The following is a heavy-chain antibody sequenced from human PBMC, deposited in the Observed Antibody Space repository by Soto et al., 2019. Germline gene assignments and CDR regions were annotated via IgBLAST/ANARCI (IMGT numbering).Heavy chain of an antibody. CDR1: GFTFSSYA. CDR3: ARDRTAGSGSYYYYGMDV. CDR2: ISYDGSNK. V-gene: IGHV3-30-3*01. D-gene: IGHD3-10*01. J-gene: IGHJ6*02. Sequence: XESLVLSCAASGFTFSSYAMHWVRQAPGKGLEWVAVISYDGSNKYYADSVKGRFTISRDNSKNTLYLQMNSLRAEDTAVYYCARDRTAGSGSYYYYGMDVWGQGTTVTVSS.